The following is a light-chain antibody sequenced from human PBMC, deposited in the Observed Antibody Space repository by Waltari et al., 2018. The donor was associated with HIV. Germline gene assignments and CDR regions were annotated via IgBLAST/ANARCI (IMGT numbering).Light chain of an antibody. CDR2: GDS. J-gene: IGLJ3*02. V-gene: IGLV3-21*02. CDR3: QVWDSSSDHPV. CDR1: HTGSKS. Sequence: SYVLTQPPSVSVAPGQTARITCGGNHTGSKSVHWYQQKPGQAPVLVVYGDSDRHSGIPERFSGSNSGNTSTLTISRVEAGDEADYYCQVWDSSSDHPVFGGGTKLTVL.